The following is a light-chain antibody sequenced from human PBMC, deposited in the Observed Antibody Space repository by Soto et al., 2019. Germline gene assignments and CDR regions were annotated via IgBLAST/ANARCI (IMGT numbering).Light chain of an antibody. CDR1: SSNIGSNY. Sequence: QSVLTQPPSASGTPGQRVTISCSGSSSNIGSNYVFWYQQLPGTAPKVLTYRNNQRPSGVPDRFSGSKSGTSASLAISGLRSEDEADYYCATWDDSLSGYVVFGGGTKLTVL. CDR2: RNN. J-gene: IGLJ2*01. V-gene: IGLV1-47*01. CDR3: ATWDDSLSGYVV.